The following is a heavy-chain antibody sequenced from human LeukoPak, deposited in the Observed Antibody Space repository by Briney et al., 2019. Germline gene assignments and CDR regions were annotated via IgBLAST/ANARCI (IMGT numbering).Heavy chain of an antibody. V-gene: IGHV1-2*02. D-gene: IGHD3-10*01. CDR2: INPNRGVT. CDR1: GDTFTGYY. CDR3: ARVRPRIDGSGTSYLRLYYLDY. J-gene: IGHJ4*02. Sequence: ASVKVSCKASGDTFTGYYMYWVRQAPGQRREWMGWINPNRGVTNYAQRIQSRVTMTRDTSISTAYMDLSRRTSDDTAVYYCARVRPRIDGSGTSYLRLYYLDYWGQGTLVTVSS.